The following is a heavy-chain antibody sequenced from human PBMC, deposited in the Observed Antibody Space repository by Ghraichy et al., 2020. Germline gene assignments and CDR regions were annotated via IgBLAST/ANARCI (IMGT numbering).Heavy chain of an antibody. J-gene: IGHJ6*02. D-gene: IGHD1-26*01. V-gene: IGHV3-7*03. CDR2: IKQDRSEK. CDR1: GFTFSSYW. Sequence: GGSLRLSCAASGFTFSSYWMSWVRQAPGKGLEWVANIKQDRSEKYYVDSVKGRFTISRDNAKNSLYLQMNSLRAEDTAVYYCARDKWEPNYYYYGMDVWGQGSTVTVSS. CDR3: ARDKWEPNYYYYGMDV.